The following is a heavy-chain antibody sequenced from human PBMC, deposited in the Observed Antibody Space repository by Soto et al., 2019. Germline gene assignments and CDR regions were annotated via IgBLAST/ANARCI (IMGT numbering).Heavy chain of an antibody. V-gene: IGHV3-43*01. J-gene: IGHJ5*02. CDR1: GFTFDDYT. D-gene: IGHD4-4*01. CDR2: ISWDGGST. Sequence: GGSLRLSCAASGFTFDDYTMHWVRQAPGKGLEWVSLISWDGGSTYYADSVKGRFTISRDNSKNSLYLQMNSLRTEDTALYYCAKASEAQLTVTTVGPLWSGWFDPWGQGTLVTVSS. CDR3: AKASEAQLTVTTVGPLWSGWFDP.